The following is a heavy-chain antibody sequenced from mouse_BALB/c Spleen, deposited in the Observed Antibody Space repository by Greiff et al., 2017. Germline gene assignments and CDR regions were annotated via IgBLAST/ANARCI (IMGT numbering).Heavy chain of an antibody. J-gene: IGHJ4*01. V-gene: IGHV3-2*02. CDR1: GYSITSAYA. Sequence: EVKLVESGPGLVKPSQSLSLTCTVTGYSITSAYAWNWIRQFPGNKLEWMGYISYSGSTSYNPSLKSRISITRDTSKNQFFLQLNSVTTEDTATYYCARVPGYDGAMDDWGQGTSVTVSS. CDR2: ISYSGST. CDR3: ARVPGYDGAMDD. D-gene: IGHD2-2*01.